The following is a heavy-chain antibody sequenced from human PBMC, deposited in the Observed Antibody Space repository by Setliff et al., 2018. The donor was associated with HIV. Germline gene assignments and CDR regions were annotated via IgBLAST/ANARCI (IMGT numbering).Heavy chain of an antibody. Sequence: TLSLTCAVSGGSISSRNWWSWVRQPPGKGLEWIGEIYHSGSTNYNPSLKSRVTISVDKSKNQFSLKLISVTAADTAVYYCARDWRHGYDLNFDYWGQGTLVTVSS. CDR1: GGSISSRNW. CDR2: IYHSGST. D-gene: IGHD5-12*01. J-gene: IGHJ4*02. CDR3: ARDWRHGYDLNFDY. V-gene: IGHV4-4*02.